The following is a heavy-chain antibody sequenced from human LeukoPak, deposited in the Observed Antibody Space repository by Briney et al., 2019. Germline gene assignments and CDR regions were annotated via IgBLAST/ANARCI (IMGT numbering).Heavy chain of an antibody. CDR3: ARAPGGLNGHEVWFDP. D-gene: IGHD2-8*01. CDR1: GGSISSGGYS. CDR2: IYHSGST. V-gene: IGHV4-30-2*05. Sequence: PSQTLSLTCAVSGGSISSGGYSWSWIRQPPGKGLEWIRYIYHSGSTYYNPSLKSRVTISVDTSKNQFSLRLSSVTAADTAVYYCARAPGGLNGHEVWFDPWGQGTLVTVSS. J-gene: IGHJ5*02.